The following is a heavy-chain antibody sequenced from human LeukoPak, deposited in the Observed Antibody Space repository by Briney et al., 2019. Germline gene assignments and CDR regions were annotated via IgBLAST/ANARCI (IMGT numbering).Heavy chain of an antibody. V-gene: IGHV4-59*08. Sequence: SETLSLTCTVSGGSISSYLWSWIRQPPGKGLEWIGYTYYSGSTNYNPSLKSRVTISVDTSKNQFSLKLSSVTAADTAVYYCARLPGATSNVDYWGQGTLVTVSS. CDR3: ARLPGATSNVDY. CDR2: TYYSGST. D-gene: IGHD1-26*01. CDR1: GGSISSYL. J-gene: IGHJ4*02.